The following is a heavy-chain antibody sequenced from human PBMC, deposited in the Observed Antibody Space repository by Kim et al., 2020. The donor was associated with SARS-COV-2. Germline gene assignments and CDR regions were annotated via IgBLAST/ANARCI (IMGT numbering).Heavy chain of an antibody. D-gene: IGHD3-16*01. V-gene: IGHV3-30*07. Sequence: ADSGKGRFTISRDNSKNTLYLQMNSLRAEDTAVYYCATEIITFGGIISEDYWGQGTLVTVSS. J-gene: IGHJ4*02. CDR3: ATEIITFGGIISEDY.